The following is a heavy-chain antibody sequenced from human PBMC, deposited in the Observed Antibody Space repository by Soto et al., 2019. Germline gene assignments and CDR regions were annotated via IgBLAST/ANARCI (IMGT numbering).Heavy chain of an antibody. CDR3: ARRSVCGWGSYSFDY. J-gene: IGHJ4*02. V-gene: IGHV1-3*01. D-gene: IGHD3-10*01. CDR2: INAAIGNT. CDR1: GYTFTNYA. Sequence: QVQLVQSGAEVKKPGASVKVSCKASGYTFTNYAMHWVRQAPGQRLEWMGWINAAIGNTKYSQKYQGSITNTTDTSANTAYMEMSSWRCEDTSVYYCARRSVCGWGSYSFDYWGQGTLVTVSS.